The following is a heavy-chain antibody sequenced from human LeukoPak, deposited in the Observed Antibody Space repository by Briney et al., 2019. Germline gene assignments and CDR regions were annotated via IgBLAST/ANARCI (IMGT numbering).Heavy chain of an antibody. V-gene: IGHV4-4*07. D-gene: IGHD3-3*01. CDR1: GGSISSYY. CDR2: IYTSGST. J-gene: IGHJ5*02. Sequence: SETLSLTCTVPGGSISSYYWSWIRQPAGKGLEWIGRIYTSGSTNYNPSLKSRVTMSVDTSKNQFSLKLSSVTAADTAVYYCARRNYDFWSGPNWFDPWGQGTLVTVSS. CDR3: ARRNYDFWSGPNWFDP.